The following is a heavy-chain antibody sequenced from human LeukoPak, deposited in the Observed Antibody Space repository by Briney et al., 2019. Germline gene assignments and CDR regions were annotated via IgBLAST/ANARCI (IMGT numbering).Heavy chain of an antibody. CDR3: ARVRDGSQDY. V-gene: IGHV3-48*03. CDR1: GFTFSSYE. D-gene: IGHD5-24*01. Sequence: PGGSLRLSCAASGFTFSSYEMNWVRQAPGKGLEWVSYISSGGSTTYYADSVKGRFTISRDNAKNSLYLQMNSLRAEDTAVYYCARVRDGSQDYWGQGTLVTVSS. CDR2: ISSGGSTT. J-gene: IGHJ4*02.